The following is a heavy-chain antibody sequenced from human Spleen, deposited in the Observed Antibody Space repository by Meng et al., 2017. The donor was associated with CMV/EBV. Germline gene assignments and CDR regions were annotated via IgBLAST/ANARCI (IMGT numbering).Heavy chain of an antibody. CDR1: RFTFNNYG. J-gene: IGHJ4*02. CDR3: VREDYGDYFFDT. D-gene: IGHD4-17*01. Sequence: GGSLRLSCAASRFTFNNYGMHWVRQAPGKGLEWVAFIRYDGSSKYYADSVKGRFIISRDTPKNSVSLQMNRLRAEDTAVYYCVREDYGDYFFDTWGQGTLVTVSS. V-gene: IGHV3-30*02. CDR2: IRYDGSSK.